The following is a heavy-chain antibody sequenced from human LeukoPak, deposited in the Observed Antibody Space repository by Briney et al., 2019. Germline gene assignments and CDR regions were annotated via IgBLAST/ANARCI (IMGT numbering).Heavy chain of an antibody. CDR3: ARGYCSSATCRHFDY. D-gene: IGHD2-2*01. CDR2: ISVYNGNT. J-gene: IGHJ4*02. V-gene: IGHV1-18*01. Sequence: EASVKVSCKASGYAFTNYVISWVRQAPGQGLEWMGWISVYNGNTNYAQKLQGRVTMTADTSTTTAYMELRSLRSDDTAVYYCARGYCSSATCRHFDYWGQGALVTVSS. CDR1: GYAFTNYV.